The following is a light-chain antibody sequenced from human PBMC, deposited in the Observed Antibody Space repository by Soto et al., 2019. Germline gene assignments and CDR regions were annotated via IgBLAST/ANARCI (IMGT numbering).Light chain of an antibody. CDR2: GAS. CDR3: QQCGTSPCT. CDR1: QSISSY. Sequence: EIVLTQSPGTLSLSPGERATLSCRASQSISSYLAWYQQKLGQAPRRLIYGASSRATGIPHRFSGSGSGTAFTLTIGRLEPDDFAVYYCQQCGTSPCTFGQGPKLEIK. J-gene: IGKJ2*02. V-gene: IGKV3-20*01.